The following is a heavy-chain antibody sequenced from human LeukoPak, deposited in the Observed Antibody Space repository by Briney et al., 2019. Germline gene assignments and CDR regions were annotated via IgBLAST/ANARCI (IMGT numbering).Heavy chain of an antibody. CDR1: GGSFSGYY. Sequence: SETLSLTCAVSGGSFSGYYWSWIRQPPGKGLEWIGEINHSGSTNYNPSLKSRVTISVDTSKNQFSLKLSSVTAADTAVYYCARVPPLHIRYFDNWGQGTLVTVSS. V-gene: IGHV4-34*01. J-gene: IGHJ4*02. CDR2: INHSGST. CDR3: ARVPPLHIRYFDN. D-gene: IGHD3-9*01.